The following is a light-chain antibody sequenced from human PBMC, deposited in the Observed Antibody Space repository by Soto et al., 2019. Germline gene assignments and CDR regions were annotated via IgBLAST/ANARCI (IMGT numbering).Light chain of an antibody. CDR1: QSVSSSS. CDR2: GAS. CDR3: QQYGSSLLS. V-gene: IGKV3-20*01. J-gene: IGKJ4*01. Sequence: EIVLTQSPGTLSLSPGERATLSCRASQSVSSSSLAWYQQKPGQAPRLLISGASSWATGIPDRFSGSGYGTDFTLTISRLEPEDFAVYYCQQYGSSLLSFGGGTKVEIK.